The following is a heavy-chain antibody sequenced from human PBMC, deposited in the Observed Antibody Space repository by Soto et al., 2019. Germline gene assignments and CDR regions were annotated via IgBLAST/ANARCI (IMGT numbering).Heavy chain of an antibody. D-gene: IGHD4-17*01. CDR1: GGSVSDNTYY. J-gene: IGHJ4*02. CDR3: ARTTAVPNTLRSRYFFDY. CDR2: VYYSVTT. Sequence: SETLSLTCSVSGGSVSDNTYYWSWIRQPPGKRLEWIGYVYYSVTTNYSPSLKSRVTISVDLSKNRFSLRLSSVTTAYTALYYCARTTAVPNTLRSRYFFDYWGQGTLVTGSS. V-gene: IGHV4-61*01.